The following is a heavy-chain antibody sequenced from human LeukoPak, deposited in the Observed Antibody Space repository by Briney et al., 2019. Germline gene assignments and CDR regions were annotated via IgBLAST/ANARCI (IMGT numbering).Heavy chain of an antibody. D-gene: IGHD3-9*01. CDR2: ISGSGGST. CDR3: AKDLVLRYFDWFYFDY. CDR1: GFTFSSYA. V-gene: IGHV3-23*01. Sequence: GGSLRLSCAASGFTFSSYAMSWVRQAPGKGLEWVSAISGSGGSTYYADSVKGRFTISRDNSKNTLYLRMNSLRAEDTAVYYCAKDLVLRYFDWFYFDYWGQGTLVTVSS. J-gene: IGHJ4*02.